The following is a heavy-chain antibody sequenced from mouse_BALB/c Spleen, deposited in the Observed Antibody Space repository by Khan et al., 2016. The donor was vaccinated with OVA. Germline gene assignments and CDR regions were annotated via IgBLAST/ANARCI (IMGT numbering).Heavy chain of an antibody. CDR1: GYTFTTYW. Sequence: QVQLKQSGAELATPGASVKMSCKASGYTFTTYWMHWVKQRPGQGLEWIGNINPTSGYTYYTEKFKARATLSADNSSSTAYMQLGSLTSEDSAVYYCTKDRIDYWGQGTTLTVSS. CDR3: TKDRIDY. V-gene: IGHV1-4*01. CDR2: INPTSGYT. J-gene: IGHJ2*01.